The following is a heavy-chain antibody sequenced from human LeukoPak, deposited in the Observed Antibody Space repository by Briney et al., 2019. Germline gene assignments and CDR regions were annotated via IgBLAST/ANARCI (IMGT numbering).Heavy chain of an antibody. CDR2: IYHTGNT. J-gene: IGHJ6*03. V-gene: IGHV4-4*02. CDR3: ARDANGSDLHYYHMDV. CDR1: GGSITSANW. D-gene: IGHD6-25*01. Sequence: SETLSLTCAVSGGSITSANWWSWVCQSPGKGLEWIGEIYHTGNTNYNPSLNSRVSISLDTSKNQFSLRLTSVTAADTAVYFCARDANGSDLHYYHMDVWGKGTTVTISS.